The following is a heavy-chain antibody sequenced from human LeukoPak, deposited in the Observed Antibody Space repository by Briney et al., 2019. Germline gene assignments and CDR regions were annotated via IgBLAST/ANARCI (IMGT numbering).Heavy chain of an antibody. V-gene: IGHV4-39*07. CDR1: GGPISSSSYY. J-gene: IGHJ5*02. Sequence: KPSETLSLTCTVSGGPISSSSYYWGWIRQPPGKGLEWIGSIYYSGSTYYNPSLKSRVTISVDTSKNQFSLKLSSVTAADTAVYYCACYSGWSYYWFDPWGQGTLVTVSS. CDR2: IYYSGST. D-gene: IGHD1-26*01. CDR3: ACYSGWSYYWFDP.